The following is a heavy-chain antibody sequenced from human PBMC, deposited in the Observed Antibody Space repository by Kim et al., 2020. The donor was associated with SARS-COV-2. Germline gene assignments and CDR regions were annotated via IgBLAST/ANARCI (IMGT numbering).Heavy chain of an antibody. Sequence: GGSLRLSCAASGFTFSSYAMSWVRQAPGKGLEWVSAISGSGGSTYYADSVKGRFTISRDNSKNTLYLQMNSLRAEDTAVYYCAKDPHYDFWSGYYFDYWGQGTLVTVSA. V-gene: IGHV3-23*01. CDR3: AKDPHYDFWSGYYFDY. CDR2: ISGSGGST. CDR1: GFTFSSYA. D-gene: IGHD3-3*01. J-gene: IGHJ4*02.